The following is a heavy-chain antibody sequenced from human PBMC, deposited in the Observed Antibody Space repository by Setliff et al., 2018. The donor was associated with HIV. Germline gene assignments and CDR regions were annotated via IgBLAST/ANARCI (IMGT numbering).Heavy chain of an antibody. CDR1: GYTFTNYF. J-gene: IGHJ4*02. CDR2: VDPEDGET. D-gene: IGHD1-26*01. CDR3: ATVRIVGATEFDY. Sequence: ASVKVSCKASGYTFTNYFMHWVRRAPGEGLEWVGRVDPEDGETRYAMKFQGSGTISADTSTDTTYLSLTSLRSQDTAVYYCATVRIVGATEFDYWGQGTVVTVSS. V-gene: IGHV1-69-2*01.